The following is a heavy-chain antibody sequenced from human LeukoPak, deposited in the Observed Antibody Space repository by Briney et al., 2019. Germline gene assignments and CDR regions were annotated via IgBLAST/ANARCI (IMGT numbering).Heavy chain of an antibody. J-gene: IGHJ4*02. CDR3: AKDRSIGTYYTFDH. D-gene: IGHD1-26*01. Sequence: GGSLRLSCEASGFTFNNYVMTWVRQAPGKGLEWVSSISASAAMTYYADSVKGRFTVSGDNSNNRLYLQMSGLTAADTAVYYCAKDRSIGTYYTFDHWGQGTLVTVSS. CDR2: ISASAAMT. CDR1: GFTFNNYV. V-gene: IGHV3-23*01.